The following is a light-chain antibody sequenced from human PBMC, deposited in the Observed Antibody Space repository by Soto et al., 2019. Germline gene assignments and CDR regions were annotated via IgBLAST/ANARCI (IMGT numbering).Light chain of an antibody. CDR1: QSVSSNS. CDR2: GPS. J-gene: IGKJ3*01. CDR3: QHYGTSRVT. Sequence: EIVLTQSPGTLSLSPGERATLSCRASQSVSSNSLAWYQQKPGQAPRLLIYGPSSRATGVPDRFSISGSGTDFTLTISRLEPEDIAVYSCQHYGTSRVTFGPGTRLEIK. V-gene: IGKV3-20*01.